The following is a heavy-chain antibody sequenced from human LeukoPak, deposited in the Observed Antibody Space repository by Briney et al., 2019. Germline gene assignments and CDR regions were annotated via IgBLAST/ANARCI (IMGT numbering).Heavy chain of an antibody. Sequence: SQTLSLTCTVSGGSISSGDYYWSWIRQPPGKGLEWIGYIYYSGSTYYNPSLKSRVTISVDTSKNQFSLKLSSVTAADTAVYYCARDSSRAVVVPAATEGIYYYGMDVWGQGTTVTVSS. CDR1: GGSISSGDYY. CDR3: ARDSSRAVVVPAATEGIYYYGMDV. D-gene: IGHD2-2*01. V-gene: IGHV4-30-4*01. J-gene: IGHJ6*02. CDR2: IYYSGST.